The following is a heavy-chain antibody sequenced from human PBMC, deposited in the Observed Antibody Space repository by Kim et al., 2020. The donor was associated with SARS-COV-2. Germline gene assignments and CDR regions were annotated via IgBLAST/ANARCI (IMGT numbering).Heavy chain of an antibody. Sequence: SQTLSLTCAISGDNVSSNSDTWNWIRQSPSRGLEWLGRTYYKSKWYNDYAVSVKSRITINPDTSKNQFSLQLNSVTPEDTAVYYCARIGARAVRAFDIWGQGTMVTVSS. V-gene: IGHV6-1*01. CDR1: GDNVSSNSDT. CDR3: ARIGARAVRAFDI. D-gene: IGHD6-6*01. J-gene: IGHJ3*02. CDR2: TYYKSKWYN.